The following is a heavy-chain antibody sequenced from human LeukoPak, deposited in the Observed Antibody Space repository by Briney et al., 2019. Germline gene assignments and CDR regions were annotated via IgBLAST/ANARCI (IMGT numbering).Heavy chain of an antibody. J-gene: IGHJ5*02. CDR1: GYTFTSYG. CDR2: ISAYNDNT. V-gene: IGHV1-18*01. CDR3: ARCGGGSCYGGNWFDP. D-gene: IGHD2-15*01. Sequence: ASVKVSCKASGYTFTSYGISWVRQAPGHGLEWMGWISAYNDNTNYAQKLQGRVAMTTDTSTSTAYMELRSLRSDDTAVYYCARCGGGSCYGGNWFDPWGQGTLVTVSS.